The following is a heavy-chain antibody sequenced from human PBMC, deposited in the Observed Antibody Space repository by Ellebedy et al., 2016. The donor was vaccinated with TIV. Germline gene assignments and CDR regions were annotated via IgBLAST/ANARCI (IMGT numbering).Heavy chain of an antibody. CDR1: GDSVSSNSAA. V-gene: IGHV6-1*01. CDR3: ARDLPLYGVYDSYFFDN. Sequence: SQTLSLTCAISGDSVSSNSAAWNWIRQSPSRGLEWLGRTYYRSKWYNDYAVSVKSRLTINPDTSKNQFSLQLNSVTPEDTAVYYCARDLPLYGVYDSYFFDNWGQGTLVTVSS. D-gene: IGHD5/OR15-5a*01. J-gene: IGHJ4*02. CDR2: TYYRSKWYN.